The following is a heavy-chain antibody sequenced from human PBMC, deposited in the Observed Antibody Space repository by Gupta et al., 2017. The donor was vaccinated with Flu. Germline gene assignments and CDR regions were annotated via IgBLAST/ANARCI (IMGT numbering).Heavy chain of an antibody. Sequence: QVQLVQSGAEVKKPGASVTVSCKASGYTFTASYIHWVRQAPGQGLEWMGRINPHSTNTNYEHIWLGRVTMTMNTSISTADMELGRLRYEDKAVYYCARERLCSTGSCSKWFDPWGQGTLVTVSS. V-gene: IGHV1-2*06. J-gene: IGHJ5*02. CDR2: INPHSTNT. D-gene: IGHD2-2*01. CDR3: ARERLCSTGSCSKWFDP. CDR1: GYTFTASY.